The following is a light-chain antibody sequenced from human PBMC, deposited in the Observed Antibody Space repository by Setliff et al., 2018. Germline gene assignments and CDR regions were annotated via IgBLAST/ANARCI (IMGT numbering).Light chain of an antibody. J-gene: IGLJ1*01. Sequence: QSALTQPASVSGSPGQSITISCTGTSSDVGGYNYVSWYQQHPGKAPKLMIYDVSNRPSGVSNRFSGSKSDNTASLTISGLQAEDEADYYCSSYAGSSTLYVFGTGTKVTVL. CDR3: SSYAGSSTLYV. V-gene: IGLV2-14*03. CDR2: DVS. CDR1: SSDVGGYNY.